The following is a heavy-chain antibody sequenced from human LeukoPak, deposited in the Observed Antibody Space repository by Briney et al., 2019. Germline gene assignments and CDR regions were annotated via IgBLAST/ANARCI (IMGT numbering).Heavy chain of an antibody. J-gene: IGHJ4*02. CDR1: GFTFSTYG. CDR2: IYSGGST. CDR3: ARDVSSGTFDY. D-gene: IGHD3-22*01. V-gene: IGHV3-NL1*01. Sequence: PGNSLRLSCAASGFTFSTYGMHWVRQAPGKGLEWVSVIYSGGSTYYADSVKGRFTISRDNSKNTLYLQMNSLRAEDTAVYYCARDVSSGTFDYWGQGTLVTVSS.